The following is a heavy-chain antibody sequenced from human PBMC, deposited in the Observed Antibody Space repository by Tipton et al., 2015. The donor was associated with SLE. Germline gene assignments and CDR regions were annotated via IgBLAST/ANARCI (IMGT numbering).Heavy chain of an antibody. CDR1: GYTLTGYY. V-gene: IGHV1-2*06. J-gene: IGHJ4*02. D-gene: IGHD6-19*01. Sequence: QSGAEVKKPGASVKVSCKASGYTLTGYYMHWVRQAPGQGLEWLGRINPNSGGTKYAQKFQDRVTMTRDTSISTAYMELSRLRSDDTAVYYCARGLQGSGSYYFDYGGQGTLVTVSS. CDR3: ARGLQGSGSYYFDY. CDR2: INPNSGGT.